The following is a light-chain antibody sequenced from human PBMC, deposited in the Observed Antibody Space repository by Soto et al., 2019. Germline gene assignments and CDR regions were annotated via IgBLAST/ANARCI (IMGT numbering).Light chain of an antibody. CDR3: QQYDSYSKT. CDR1: ESISYW. CDR2: DAS. J-gene: IGKJ2*01. V-gene: IGKV1-5*01. Sequence: DIQLTQSSPTLTASVGDRVTIGCRASESISYWLAWYQQKPGKAPKLLIYDASSLRSGVPSRFSGSGSGTEFTLTISTLQPDDFATYFCQQYDSYSKTFGQGTQLEIK.